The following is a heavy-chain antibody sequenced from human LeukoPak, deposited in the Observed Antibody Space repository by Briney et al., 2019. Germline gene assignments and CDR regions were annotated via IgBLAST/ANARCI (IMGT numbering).Heavy chain of an antibody. CDR1: EFIFSSYA. CDR3: AKDTRIAVADTGGFDY. V-gene: IGHV3-23*01. J-gene: IGHJ4*02. D-gene: IGHD6-19*01. Sequence: AGGSLRLSCAASEFIFSSYAMSWVRHAPGQGLVGVSAISGSGGGTYCADSVKGRFTISRDNSKNTLFLQMNSLRAEDTAVYYCAKDTRIAVADTGGFDYWGQGTLGTVSS. CDR2: ISGSGGGT.